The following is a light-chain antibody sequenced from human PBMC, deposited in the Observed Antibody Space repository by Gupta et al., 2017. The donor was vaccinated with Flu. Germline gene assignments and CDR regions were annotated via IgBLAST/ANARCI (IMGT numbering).Light chain of an antibody. CDR3: AAWDDRLSGRV. V-gene: IGLV1-47*01. CDR1: SSNIGSNY. Sequence: QSVLPQPPLASGTPGQRVTISCSGSSSNIGSNYVYWYQQLPGTAPKRLIYRNDQRPSGVPDRYSVSKSGTSASLAIRGLRSEDEADYYCAAWDDRLSGRVFGGGTKLTVL. CDR2: RND. J-gene: IGLJ3*02.